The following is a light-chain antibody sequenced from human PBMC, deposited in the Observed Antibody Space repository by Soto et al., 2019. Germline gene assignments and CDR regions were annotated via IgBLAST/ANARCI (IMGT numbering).Light chain of an antibody. CDR3: QQYGSSST. CDR2: GAS. V-gene: IGKV3-20*01. J-gene: IGKJ1*01. Sequence: EIVMTQSPATLSVSPGERATLSCRASQNVSSSLACYQQKPGQAPRLLFYGASSRATGIPDRFSGSGSGTDFTLTISRLEPEDFAVYYCQQYGSSSTFGQGTKVDI. CDR1: QNVSSS.